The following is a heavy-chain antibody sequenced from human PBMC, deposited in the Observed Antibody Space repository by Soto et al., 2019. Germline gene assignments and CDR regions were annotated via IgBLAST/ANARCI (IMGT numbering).Heavy chain of an antibody. J-gene: IGHJ4*02. D-gene: IGHD3-3*01. CDR2: ISGSGGST. CDR1: GFTFSSYA. V-gene: IGHV3-23*01. CDR3: AKGSDYDFWSGYFYYFDY. Sequence: GGSLRLSCAASGFTFSSYAMSWVRQAPGKGLEWVSAISGSGGSTYYADSVKGRFTISRDNSKNTLYLQMNSLRAEDTAVYYCAKGSDYDFWSGYFYYFDYWGQGTLVTVSS.